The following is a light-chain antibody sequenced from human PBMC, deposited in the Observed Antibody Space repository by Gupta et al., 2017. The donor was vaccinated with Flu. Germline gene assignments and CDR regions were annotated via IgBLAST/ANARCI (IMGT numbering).Light chain of an antibody. J-gene: IGKJ1*01. CDR3: QQSYSLPFT. Sequence: DLQPNQSPSSLSASVGDRVTITCRASQAIRRYLNWYQQKPGKAPNLLIYDASTLESGVPSRFSGSGSGTDLTLTISSLQPEDFGIYYCQQSYSLPFTFGRGTKVEIK. V-gene: IGKV1-39*01. CDR2: DAS. CDR1: QAIRRY.